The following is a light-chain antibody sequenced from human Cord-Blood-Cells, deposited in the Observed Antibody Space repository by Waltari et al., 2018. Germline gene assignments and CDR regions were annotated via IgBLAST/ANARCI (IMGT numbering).Light chain of an antibody. CDR3: QQDNNWPLT. CDR1: QSVSSN. CDR2: GAS. J-gene: IGKJ4*01. Sequence: EIVMTQSPATLSVSPGERAPLSGRASQSVSSNLAWYQQKPGQAPRLLIYGASTRATVIPARFSGRWSGTEFTLTISSLQSEDFAVYYCQQDNNWPLTFGGGTKVEIK. V-gene: IGKV3-15*01.